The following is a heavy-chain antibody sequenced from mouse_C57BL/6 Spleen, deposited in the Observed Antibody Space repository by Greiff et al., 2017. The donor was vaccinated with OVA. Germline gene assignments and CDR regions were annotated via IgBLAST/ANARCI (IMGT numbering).Heavy chain of an antibody. D-gene: IGHD1-1*01. CDR2: ISNGGGST. J-gene: IGHJ1*03. V-gene: IGHV5-12*01. CDR1: GFTFSDYY. Sequence: EVQVVESGGGLVQPGGSLKLSCAASGFTFSDYYMYWVRQTPEKRLEWVAYISNGGGSTYYPDTVKGRFTISRDNAKNTLYLQMSRLKSEDTAMYYCARQFGSSPWYFDVWGTGTTVTVSS. CDR3: ARQFGSSPWYFDV.